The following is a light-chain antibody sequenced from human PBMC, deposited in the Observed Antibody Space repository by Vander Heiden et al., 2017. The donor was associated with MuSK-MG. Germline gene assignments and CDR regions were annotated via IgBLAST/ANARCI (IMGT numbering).Light chain of an antibody. V-gene: IGKV3-15*01. J-gene: IGKJ1*01. CDR3: QQDNICPRT. CDR1: QSISST. Sequence: EIVMTQSPATLSVSPGERATLSCRASQSISSTLAWYQQKPGQPPRLLIYAASTRATGIPARFSGSGSGTEFTLTISSLQSEDFAVYYCQQDNICPRTFGQGTKVEIK. CDR2: AAS.